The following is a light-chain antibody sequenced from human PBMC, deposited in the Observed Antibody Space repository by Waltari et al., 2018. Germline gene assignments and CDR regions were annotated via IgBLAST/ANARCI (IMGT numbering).Light chain of an antibody. Sequence: QSALTQPASVSGSPGQSITISCPGTSSDVWLYNLVSWYQQHPGKAPKLVIYEGSKRPSVVSNRFSGSKSGNTASLTISGLQAEDEADYYCCSYANSTTHTVIFGGGTKLTVL. CDR3: CSYANSTTHTVI. CDR2: EGS. V-gene: IGLV2-23*01. J-gene: IGLJ2*01. CDR1: SSDVWLYNL.